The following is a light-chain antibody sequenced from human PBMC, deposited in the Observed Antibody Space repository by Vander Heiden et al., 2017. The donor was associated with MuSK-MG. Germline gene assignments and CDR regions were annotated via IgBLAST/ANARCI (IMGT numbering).Light chain of an antibody. CDR3: QQDAKYPST. V-gene: IGKV1-5*03. Sequence: DIQLTQSPSTLSASVGDRVTFTCRASQSVNTWLAWYQQKPGKAPNLLIYKASTLESGVPSRFSGSGSGTEFTLTISSLQPDDFATYYCQQDAKYPSTFGQGTKVEIK. CDR1: QSVNTW. CDR2: KAS. J-gene: IGKJ1*01.